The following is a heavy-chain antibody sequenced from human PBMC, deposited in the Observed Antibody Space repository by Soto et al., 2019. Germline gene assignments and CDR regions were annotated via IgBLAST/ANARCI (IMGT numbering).Heavy chain of an antibody. V-gene: IGHV3-74*01. J-gene: IGHJ6*02. D-gene: IGHD2-8*01. CDR3: AKTRGAMIYAISVYGMDV. CDR1: GFTFSSQW. CDR2: ILNGGTST. Sequence: GGSLRLSCTASGFTFSSQWLHWVRQAPGKGLMWISSILNGGTSTFYADSVKGRFTISRDNSKSTLYLQINSLRAEDTAVYYCAKTRGAMIYAISVYGMDVWGQGTTVTVSS.